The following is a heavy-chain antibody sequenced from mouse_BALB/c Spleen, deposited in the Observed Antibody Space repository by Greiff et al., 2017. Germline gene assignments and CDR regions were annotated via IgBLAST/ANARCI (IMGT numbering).Heavy chain of an antibody. CDR1: GFSLTSYG. Sequence: QVQLQQSGPGLVAPSQSLSITCTVSGFSLTSYGVHWVRQPPGKGLEWLGVIWAGGSTNYNSALMSRLSISKDNSKSQVFLKMNSLQTDDTAMYYCARDNVWFAYWGQGTLVTVSA. CDR3: ARDNVWFAY. J-gene: IGHJ3*01. V-gene: IGHV2-9*02. CDR2: IWAGGST.